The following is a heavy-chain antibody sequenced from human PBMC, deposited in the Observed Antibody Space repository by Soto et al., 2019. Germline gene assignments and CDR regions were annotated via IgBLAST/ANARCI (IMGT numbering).Heavy chain of an antibody. J-gene: IGHJ6*02. D-gene: IGHD3-22*01. CDR2: ISYDGSNK. CDR1: GFTFSSYA. V-gene: IGHV3-30-3*01. Sequence: QPGGSLRLSCAASGFTFSSYAMHWVRQAPGKGLEWVAVISYDGSNKYYADSVKGRFTISRDNSKNTLYLQMNSLRAEDTAVYYCARSGGDYYDSSGYDYYYYGMDVWGQGTTVTVSS. CDR3: ARSGGDYYDSSGYDYYYYGMDV.